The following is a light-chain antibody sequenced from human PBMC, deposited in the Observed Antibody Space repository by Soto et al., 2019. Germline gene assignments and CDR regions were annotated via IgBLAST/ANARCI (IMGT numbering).Light chain of an antibody. CDR2: DVS. V-gene: IGLV2-14*01. CDR1: SSDVGGYNY. Sequence: QSVLTQPASVSGSPGQSITISCTGTSSDVGGYNYVSWYQQHPGKAPKLMIYDVSNRPSGVSNRFSGSKSANTASLTISGLQAEDEADYYCSSYTSSSTLGVFGTGTKVTV. J-gene: IGLJ1*01. CDR3: SSYTSSSTLGV.